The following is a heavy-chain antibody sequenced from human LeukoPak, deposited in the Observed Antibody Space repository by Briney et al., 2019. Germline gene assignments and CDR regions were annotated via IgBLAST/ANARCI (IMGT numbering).Heavy chain of an antibody. CDR2: ISYDGNDK. D-gene: IGHD2-2*01. CDR3: AKGVDIVVVRTAGDY. CDR1: GFIFSNYG. J-gene: IGHJ4*02. V-gene: IGHV3-30*18. Sequence: GGSLRLSCAASGFIFSNYGMFWVRQAPGKGLEWVAIISYDGNDKYYADSVKGRFTISRDNPKNMLYLQMSSLRAEDTAVYYCAKGVDIVVVRTAGDYWGQGTLVTVSS.